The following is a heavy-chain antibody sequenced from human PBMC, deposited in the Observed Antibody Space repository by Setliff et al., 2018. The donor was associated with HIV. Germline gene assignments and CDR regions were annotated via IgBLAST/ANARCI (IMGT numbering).Heavy chain of an antibody. CDR2: ISYDGNIK. Sequence: GGSLRLSCAASGFTFSSYGMHWARQAPGKGLEWVALISYDGNIKHYPDSMMGRLTISRDNSKNTLYLQMNNLRGDDTAVYYCARVDYHDYNGYIDFWGQGTLVTVSS. J-gene: IGHJ4*02. V-gene: IGHV3-30*04. CDR3: ARVDYHDYNGYIDF. D-gene: IGHD3-22*01. CDR1: GFTFSSYG.